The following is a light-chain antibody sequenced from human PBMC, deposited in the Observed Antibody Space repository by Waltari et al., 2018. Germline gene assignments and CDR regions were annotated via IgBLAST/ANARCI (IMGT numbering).Light chain of an antibody. CDR1: QSVSTY. J-gene: IGKJ4*01. CDR3: QQRSNWPLT. V-gene: IGKV3-11*01. CDR2: DAS. Sequence: EIVLTQSPATLSLSPGERVTLSCRASQSVSTYFAWYQQKPGLAPRLLIYDASNRATGIPARFSGSGSGTDFTLTISSLEPEDFAVYYCQQRSNWPLTFGGGTEVELK.